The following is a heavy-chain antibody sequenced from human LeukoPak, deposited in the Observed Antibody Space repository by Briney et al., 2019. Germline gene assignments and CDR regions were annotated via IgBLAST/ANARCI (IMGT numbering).Heavy chain of an antibody. CDR3: ARDSSGYYTPYYFDY. V-gene: IGHV3-11*04. CDR1: GFTFSDYY. J-gene: IGHJ4*02. D-gene: IGHD3-3*01. CDR2: ISSSGSII. Sequence: GGSLRLSCAASGFTFSDYYMTWIRQAPGKGLEWVSYISSSGSIIYYADSVKGRLTISRDNAKNSLYLQMNSLRAEDTAVYYCARDSSGYYTPYYFDYWGQGTLVTVSS.